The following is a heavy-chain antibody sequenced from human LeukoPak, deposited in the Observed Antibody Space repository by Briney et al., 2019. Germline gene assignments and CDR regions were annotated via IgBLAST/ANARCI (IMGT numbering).Heavy chain of an antibody. V-gene: IGHV4-34*01. CDR2: INHSGST. CDR3: ARGRTPDY. J-gene: IGHJ4*02. CDR1: GGSFSGYY. Sequence: PSETLSLTCAVYGGSFSGYYWSWIRQPPGKGLEWIGEINHSGSTNYNPSLKSRVTISVDTSKNQFSLKLSSVTAADTAVYYCARGRTPDYWGQGTLVTVSS. D-gene: IGHD2-2*01.